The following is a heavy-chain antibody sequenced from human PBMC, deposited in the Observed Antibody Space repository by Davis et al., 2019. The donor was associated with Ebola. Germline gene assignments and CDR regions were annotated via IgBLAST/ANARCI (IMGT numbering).Heavy chain of an antibody. CDR3: ARDDGVATRTNDY. CDR1: GYTFTSYA. V-gene: IGHV1-3*01. J-gene: IGHJ4*02. D-gene: IGHD5-12*01. CDR2: INAGTDNT. Sequence: ASVKVSCKASGYTFTSYAMHWVLQAPVQRLEWMGWINAGTDNTKYSQKLQGRVTMTTDTSTSTAYMELRSLRSDDTAVYYCARDDGVATRTNDYWGQGTLVTVSS.